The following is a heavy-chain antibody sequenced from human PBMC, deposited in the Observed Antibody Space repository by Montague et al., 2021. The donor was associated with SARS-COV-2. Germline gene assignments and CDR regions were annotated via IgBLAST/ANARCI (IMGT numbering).Heavy chain of an antibody. CDR1: SGSISDYY. CDR3: ARGAPTITMIVVVFTGAGWYFDL. D-gene: IGHD3-22*01. V-gene: IGHV4-34*01. CDR2: IYHSGSI. J-gene: IGHJ2*01. Sequence: SETLSLTCAVYSGSISDYYWTWIRQPPGKGLEWIGDIYHSGSINYNPSLKSRVSISVDTSKNQFSLKLTSVTAADTAVYYCARGAPTITMIVVVFTGAGWYFDLWGRGTLVTVSS.